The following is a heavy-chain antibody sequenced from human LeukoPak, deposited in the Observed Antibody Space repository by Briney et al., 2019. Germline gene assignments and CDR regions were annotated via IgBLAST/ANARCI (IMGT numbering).Heavy chain of an antibody. J-gene: IGHJ4*02. Sequence: GGSLRLSCAASGFTFSSYSMNWVRQAPGKGLEWVSYISGSSGSIYYADSVRGRFTISRDNAKNSLSLQMNSLRAEDTAVYYCARVNYGGFNFDYWGQGTLVTVST. CDR3: ARVNYGGFNFDY. CDR2: ISGSSGSI. CDR1: GFTFSSYS. V-gene: IGHV3-48*01. D-gene: IGHD4-23*01.